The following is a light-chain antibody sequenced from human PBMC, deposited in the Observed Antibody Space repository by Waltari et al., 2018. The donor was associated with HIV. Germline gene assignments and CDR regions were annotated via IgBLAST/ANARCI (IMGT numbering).Light chain of an antibody. CDR1: QSVSSY. V-gene: IGKV3-11*01. J-gene: IGKJ4*01. CDR3: QQRSNWPPELS. Sequence: EIVLTQSPVTLSMSPGDRATLSCRASQSVSSYLAWYPQKPGQAPRLLISDASNRATGIPARFSGSGSGTEFTLTISSLEPEDSAVYYCQQRSNWPPELSFGGGTKVEIK. CDR2: DAS.